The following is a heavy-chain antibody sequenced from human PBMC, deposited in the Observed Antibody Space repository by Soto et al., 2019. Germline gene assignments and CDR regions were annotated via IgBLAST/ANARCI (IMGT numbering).Heavy chain of an antibody. V-gene: IGHV4-31*03. CDR1: GGSISSGGYY. CDR3: ARGSVVPDPYYMDV. Sequence: SETLSLTCTVSGGSISSGGYYWSWIRQHPGKGLEWIGYIYYSGSTYYNPSLKSRVTISVDTSKNQFSLKLSSVTAADTAVYYCARGSVVPDPYYMDVWGKGTTVTVSS. CDR2: IYYSGST. D-gene: IGHD2-2*01. J-gene: IGHJ6*03.